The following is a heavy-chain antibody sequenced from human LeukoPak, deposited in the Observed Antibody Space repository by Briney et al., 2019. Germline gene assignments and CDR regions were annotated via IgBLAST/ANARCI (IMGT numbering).Heavy chain of an antibody. V-gene: IGHV3-23*01. D-gene: IGHD1-26*01. Sequence: GSLRLSCAASGFTFSSYGMNWVRQAPGKGMEWVSGISGSGIDTDYADSAKGRFTISRDNSKNTLYLQMNSLRAEDTAVYYCAKVVSVGATIPFDYWGQGTLVTVSS. J-gene: IGHJ4*02. CDR2: ISGSGIDT. CDR1: GFTFSSYG. CDR3: AKVVSVGATIPFDY.